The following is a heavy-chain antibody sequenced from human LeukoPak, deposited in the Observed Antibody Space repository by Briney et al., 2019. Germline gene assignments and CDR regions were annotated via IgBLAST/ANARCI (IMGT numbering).Heavy chain of an antibody. CDR1: GFSVSSNY. Sequence: GGSLRLSCAASGFSVSSNYMTWVRQAPGKGLEWVSSISGSGGTTYYADSVKGRFTISRDNSKNTLYLQMNRLRAEDTAVYYCAKSRLLVVTPESHFDYWGQGTLVTVSS. D-gene: IGHD2-15*01. J-gene: IGHJ4*02. CDR3: AKSRLLVVTPESHFDY. V-gene: IGHV3-23*01. CDR2: ISGSGGTT.